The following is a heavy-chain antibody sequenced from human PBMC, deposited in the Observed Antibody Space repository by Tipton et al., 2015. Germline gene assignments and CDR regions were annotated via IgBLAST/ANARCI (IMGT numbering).Heavy chain of an antibody. CDR2: IFHSGNT. Sequence: TLSLTCDVSGYSISSGYYWGWIRQPPGKGLEWIGSIFHSGNTYYNPSLKSRVTISVDTSKNQFSLKLSSVTAADTAVYYCARSNYDLLTGYSRSFDYWGRGTLVTVSS. CDR1: GYSISSGYY. V-gene: IGHV4-38-2*01. CDR3: ARSNYDLLTGYSRSFDY. J-gene: IGHJ4*02. D-gene: IGHD3-9*01.